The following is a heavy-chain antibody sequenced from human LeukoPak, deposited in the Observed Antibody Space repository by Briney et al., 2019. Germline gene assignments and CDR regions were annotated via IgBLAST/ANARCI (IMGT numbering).Heavy chain of an antibody. D-gene: IGHD5-24*01. CDR3: ARRRDGYGHWFDP. J-gene: IGHJ5*02. CDR2: ISSSSNYI. V-gene: IGHV3-21*01. CDR1: GFTFSSYS. Sequence: GGSLRLSCAASGFTFSSYSMNWVRQAPGKGLEWVSSISSSSNYIYYADSVKGRFTISRDNAKNSLNLQMNSLRAEDTAVYYCARRRDGYGHWFDPWGQGTLVTVSS.